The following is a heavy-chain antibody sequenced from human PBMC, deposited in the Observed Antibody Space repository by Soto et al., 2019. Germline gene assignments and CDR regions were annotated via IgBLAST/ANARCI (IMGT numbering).Heavy chain of an antibody. CDR1: GGSISSSDYC. CDR3: ATSSVSRLLNHWYFDL. Sequence: QVHLQESGPGLVKPSETLSLTCTVSGGSISSSDYCWGWIRQPPGKGLEWIGSISFGVTTYYNPSLKSRLTISIDTSNNQFSLKLSSVTAADTAVYYCATSSVSRLLNHWYFDLWGRGTLVTVSS. J-gene: IGHJ2*01. CDR2: ISFGVTT. V-gene: IGHV4-39*01.